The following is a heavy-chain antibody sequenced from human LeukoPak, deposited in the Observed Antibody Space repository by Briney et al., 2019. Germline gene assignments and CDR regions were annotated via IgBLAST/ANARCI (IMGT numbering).Heavy chain of an antibody. J-gene: IGHJ4*02. D-gene: IGHD2-15*01. V-gene: IGHV4-34*01. CDR2: IYESGTT. Sequence: SETLSLTCAVYGESLNSYYWSWVRQPPGEGLEWIREIYESGTTKYNPSLKSRVAISMVPSKQQFSLRLSSVTAADTAVYYCARGAWATRLASWGLGTPVIVSS. CDR1: GESLNSYY. CDR3: ARGAWATRLAS.